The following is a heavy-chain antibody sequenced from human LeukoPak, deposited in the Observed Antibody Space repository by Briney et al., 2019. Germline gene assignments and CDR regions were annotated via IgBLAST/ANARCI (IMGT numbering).Heavy chain of an antibody. J-gene: IGHJ4*02. D-gene: IGHD1-26*01. CDR3: ARDRLGDTIDY. CDR2: INHSGST. CDR1: GFTFSSYS. V-gene: IGHV4-34*01. Sequence: GSLRLSCAASGFTFSSYSMNWIRQAPGKGLEWIGEINHSGSTNYNPSLKSRVTISVDTSKNQFSLKLSSVTAADTAVYYCARDRLGDTIDYWGQGTLVTVSS.